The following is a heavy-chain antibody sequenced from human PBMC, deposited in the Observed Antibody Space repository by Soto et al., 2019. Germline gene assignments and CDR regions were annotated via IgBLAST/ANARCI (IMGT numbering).Heavy chain of an antibody. CDR1: GFTFSNYG. J-gene: IGHJ6*02. CDR3: AREAVREIIGYGMDV. Sequence: GGSLRLSCAASGFTFSNYGMHWVRQAPGKGLEWVAVIWYDGSNKNYADSVKGRFTISRDNSKNTLYLQTNSLRAEDTAVYYCAREAVREIIGYGMDVWGQGTTVTVSS. D-gene: IGHD3-10*01. V-gene: IGHV3-33*01. CDR2: IWYDGSNK.